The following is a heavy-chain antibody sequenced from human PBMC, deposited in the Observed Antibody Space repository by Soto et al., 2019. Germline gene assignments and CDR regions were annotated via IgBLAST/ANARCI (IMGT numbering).Heavy chain of an antibody. D-gene: IGHD2-2*01. Sequence: QVQLVQSGAEVKKPGASVKVSCKASGYTFTSYGISWVRQAPGQGLEWMGWISAYNGNTNYAQKLQGRVTMTTDTATGTAYMELRSLRSDDTAVYYCARVAGSRTDPDPWGPDYWGQGTLVTVSS. V-gene: IGHV1-18*01. CDR3: ARVAGSRTDPDPWGPDY. CDR2: ISAYNGNT. CDR1: GYTFTSYG. J-gene: IGHJ4*02.